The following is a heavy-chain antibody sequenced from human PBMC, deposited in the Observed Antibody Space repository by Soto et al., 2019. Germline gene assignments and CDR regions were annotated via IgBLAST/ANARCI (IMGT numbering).Heavy chain of an antibody. CDR3: ARAKSSRAYTSFDY. D-gene: IGHD6-13*01. Sequence: GSLRLSCAASGLTFSSYRMHWARQAPGKGLVWLSRINSDGSSISYADSVKGRFTISRDNAKNTLYLQMNSLRVEDTAVYYCARAKSSRAYTSFDYWGQGTLVTVSS. J-gene: IGHJ4*02. V-gene: IGHV3-74*01. CDR2: INSDGSSI. CDR1: GLTFSSYR.